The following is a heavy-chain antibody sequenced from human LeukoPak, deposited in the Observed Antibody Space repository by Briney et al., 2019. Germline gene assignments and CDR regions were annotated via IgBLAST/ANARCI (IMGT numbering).Heavy chain of an antibody. CDR2: LYGNGVTR. D-gene: IGHD5/OR15-5a*01. CDR1: GFSFGDNW. J-gene: IGHJ4*02. Sequence: GGSLRLSCVASGFSFGDNWMSWVRQAPGKGLEWVSGLYGNGVTRYYADSVKGRFTISRDNSKNILYLEMNSLRVEDTAVYYCAKDVKPDGLYDLDYWGQGTLVTVSS. V-gene: IGHV3-53*01. CDR3: AKDVKPDGLYDLDY.